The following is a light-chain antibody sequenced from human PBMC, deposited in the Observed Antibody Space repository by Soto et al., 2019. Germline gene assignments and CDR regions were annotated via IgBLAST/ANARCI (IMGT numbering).Light chain of an antibody. CDR2: LAS. V-gene: IGKV3-11*01. J-gene: IGKJ1*01. CDR3: HQRQSWPRT. CDR1: QAVNTR. Sequence: EIVLTQSPVTLSSFPGDRVTLSCRASQAVNTRLAWYQHKPGQAPRLLIYLASNRAAGVPARFSGSGSGTDFTLTISNVEPEDFAVYYCHQRQSWPRTFGQGTTVDIK.